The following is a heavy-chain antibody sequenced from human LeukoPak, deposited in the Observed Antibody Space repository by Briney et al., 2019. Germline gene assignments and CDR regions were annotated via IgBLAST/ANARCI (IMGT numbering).Heavy chain of an antibody. CDR3: ARSARFGDHSDAFDI. D-gene: IGHD3-10*01. Sequence: QTGGSLRLSCAASGFTVSSNYMSWVRQAPGKGLEWVSVIYSGGSTYYADSVKGRFTISRHNSKNTLYLQMNSLRAEDTAVYYCARSARFGDHSDAFDIWGQGTMATVSS. CDR2: IYSGGST. V-gene: IGHV3-53*04. J-gene: IGHJ3*02. CDR1: GFTVSSNY.